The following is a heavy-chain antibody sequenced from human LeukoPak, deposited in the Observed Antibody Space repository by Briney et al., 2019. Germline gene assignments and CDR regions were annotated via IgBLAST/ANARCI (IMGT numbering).Heavy chain of an antibody. D-gene: IGHD3-22*01. Sequence: GGSLRLSCAASGFNFRSYWMSWVRQAPGKGLEWVANIKQDGSEKYYVDPVKGRFTISRDNAKNSLYLQMNSLRAEDTAVYYCTRPLREYYYDSAFDYWGQGTLVTVSS. CDR3: TRPLREYYYDSAFDY. CDR2: IKQDGSEK. V-gene: IGHV3-7*05. J-gene: IGHJ4*02. CDR1: GFNFRSYW.